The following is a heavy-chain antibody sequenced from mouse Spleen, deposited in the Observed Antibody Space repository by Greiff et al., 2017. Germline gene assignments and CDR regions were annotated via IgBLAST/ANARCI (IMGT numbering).Heavy chain of an antibody. CDR1: GYTFTSSG. CDR2: IYPRSGNT. D-gene: IGHD2-2*01. J-gene: IGHJ2*01. CDR3: ARGGYDDYFDY. Sequence: VQLQESGAELARPGASVKLSCKASGYTFTSSGINWVKQRTGQGLQWIGEIYPRSGNTYYNGNFKGKATLTADKSSSTAYMELRSLTSEDSAVYFCARGGYDDYFDYWGQGTTLTVSS. V-gene: IGHV1-81*01.